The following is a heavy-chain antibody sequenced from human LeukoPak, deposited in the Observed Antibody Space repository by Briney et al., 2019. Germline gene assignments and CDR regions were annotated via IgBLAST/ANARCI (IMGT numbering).Heavy chain of an antibody. D-gene: IGHD2/OR15-2a*01. CDR2: IYSGGST. V-gene: IGHV3-53*05. J-gene: IGHJ4*02. CDR3: AKPTWPYYFDY. CDR1: GFTVSSNY. Sequence: PGGSLRLSCAASGFTVSSNYMSWARQAPGKGLEWVSVIYSGGSTYYADSVKGRFTISRDNSKNTLYLQMNSLRAEDTAVYYCAKPTWPYYFDYWGQGTLVTVSS.